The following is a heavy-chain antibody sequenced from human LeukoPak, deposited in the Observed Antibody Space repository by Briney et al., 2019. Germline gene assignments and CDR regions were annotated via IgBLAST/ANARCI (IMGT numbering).Heavy chain of an antibody. J-gene: IGHJ4*02. CDR3: ARLGEMATIFDY. D-gene: IGHD5-24*01. Sequence: ASETLSLACTVSGGSISSSSYYWGWIRQPPGKGLEWIGSIYYSGSTYYNPSLKSRVTISVDTSKNQFSLKLSSVTAADTAVYYCARLGEMATIFDYWGQGTLVTVSS. CDR2: IYYSGST. V-gene: IGHV4-39*01. CDR1: GGSISSSSYY.